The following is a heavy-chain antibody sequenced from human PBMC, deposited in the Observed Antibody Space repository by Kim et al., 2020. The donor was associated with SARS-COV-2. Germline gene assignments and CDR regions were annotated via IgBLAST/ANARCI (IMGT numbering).Heavy chain of an antibody. J-gene: IGHJ4*02. CDR3: ARDVWSSSSTGPSFDY. CDR2: ISAYNGNT. D-gene: IGHD6-6*01. V-gene: IGHV1-18*01. CDR1: GYTFTDYG. Sequence: ASVKVSCKASGYTFTDYGISWVRQAPGQGLEWMGWISAYNGNTNYAQKVQGRVTMTTDTSTSTAYLVLRSLRSDDAAMYFCARDVWSSSSTGPSFDYWGQGPLVTVSS.